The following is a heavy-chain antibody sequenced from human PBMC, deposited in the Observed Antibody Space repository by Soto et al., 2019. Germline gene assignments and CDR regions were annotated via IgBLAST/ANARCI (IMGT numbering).Heavy chain of an antibody. J-gene: IGHJ4*02. CDR1: GFTFSSYS. CDR2: ISSSSSTI. D-gene: IGHD3-10*01. Sequence: EVQLVESGGGLVQPGGSLRLSCAASGFTFSSYSMNWVRQAPGKGLERVSYISSSSSTIYYADSVKGRFTISRDNAKNSLYLQMSSLGAENTAVYYCARRGYYYGSGSYSSFDYWGQGTLVTVSS. CDR3: ARRGYYYGSGSYSSFDY. V-gene: IGHV3-48*01.